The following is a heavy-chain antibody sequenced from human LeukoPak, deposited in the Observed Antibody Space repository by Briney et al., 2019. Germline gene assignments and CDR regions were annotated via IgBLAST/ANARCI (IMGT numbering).Heavy chain of an antibody. D-gene: IGHD3-10*01. CDR3: ARAGWIITSGIDY. CDR1: GYSISRGYY. J-gene: IGHJ4*02. CDR2: IYHTGST. Sequence: SETLSLTCGVSGYSISRGYYCALIRQPPGKGLEWIGTIYHTGSTCYTPSLGSRVTISVDTSKNEFSLNLNSVTAADTAVYYCARAGWIITSGIDYWGQGALVTVSS. V-gene: IGHV4-38-2*01.